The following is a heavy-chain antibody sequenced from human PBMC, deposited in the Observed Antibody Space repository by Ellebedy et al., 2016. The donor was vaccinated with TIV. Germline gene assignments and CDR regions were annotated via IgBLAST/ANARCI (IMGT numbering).Heavy chain of an antibody. CDR2: IYYSGST. Sequence: MPSETLSLTCTVSGGSISSYYWSWIRQPPGKGLEWIGYIYYSGSTNYNPSLKSRVTISVDTSKNQFSLKLSSVTAADTAVYYCARDLVAADAFDIWGQGTMVTVSS. CDR3: ARDLVAADAFDI. D-gene: IGHD2-2*01. CDR1: GGSISSYY. V-gene: IGHV4-59*01. J-gene: IGHJ3*02.